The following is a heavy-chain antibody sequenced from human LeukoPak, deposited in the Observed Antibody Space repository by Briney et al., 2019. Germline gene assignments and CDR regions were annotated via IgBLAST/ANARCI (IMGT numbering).Heavy chain of an antibody. CDR3: TRGYGGWPTYIDY. D-gene: IGHD3-16*01. CDR2: ISADSGST. Sequence: ASVKVSCKASGYTFTSFYITWVRQAPGQGLEWVGWISADSGSTNYAQRFQGRVTMTIDRSTSTAYMDLRSLRYDDTAVYWCTRGYGGWPTYIDYWGQGSLVIVSS. J-gene: IGHJ4*02. V-gene: IGHV1-18*01. CDR1: GYTFTSFY.